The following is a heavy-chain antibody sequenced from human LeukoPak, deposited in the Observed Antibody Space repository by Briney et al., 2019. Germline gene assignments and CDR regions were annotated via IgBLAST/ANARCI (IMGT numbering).Heavy chain of an antibody. V-gene: IGHV3-11*01. D-gene: IGHD3-10*01. J-gene: IGHJ3*02. Sequence: SGGSLRLSCAASGFTFSDYYMSWIRQAPGKGLEWVSYIISSGSTTYYADSVKGRFTISRDNAKNSLYLQMNSLRAEDTAVYYCARGIVSGSYGAFEIWGQGTMVTVSS. CDR1: GFTFSDYY. CDR2: IISSGSTT. CDR3: ARGIVSGSYGAFEI.